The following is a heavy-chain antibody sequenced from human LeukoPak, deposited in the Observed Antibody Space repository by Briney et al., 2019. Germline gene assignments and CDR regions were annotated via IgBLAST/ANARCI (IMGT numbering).Heavy chain of an antibody. V-gene: IGHV3-23*01. CDR2: IRGSGDAT. CDR3: AKPPDKGAFDI. CDR1: GFIFSSYA. J-gene: IGHJ3*02. Sequence: GGSLRLSCTATGFIFSSYAMSWVRQAPGKGLQWVSAIRGSGDATYYADSVKGRFTISRDNPKNTLYLQMNSLRAEDTAIYFCAKPPDKGAFDIWGQGTMVTVSS.